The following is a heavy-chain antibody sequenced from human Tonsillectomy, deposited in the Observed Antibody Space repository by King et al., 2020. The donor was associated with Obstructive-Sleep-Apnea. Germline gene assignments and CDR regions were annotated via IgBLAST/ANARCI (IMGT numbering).Heavy chain of an antibody. J-gene: IGHJ4*02. V-gene: IGHV2-5*02. Sequence: TLKESGPTLVKPTQTLTLTCTFSWFSLSTSGVGVGWIRQPPGKALEWLALIYWDDDKRYSPSLKSRLTITKETSKNQVVLTMTNMDPVDTATYYCAHRGDCSGGSCFIFDYWGQGTLVTVSS. CDR2: IYWDDDK. CDR1: WFSLSTSGVG. CDR3: AHRGDCSGGSCFIFDY. D-gene: IGHD2-15*01.